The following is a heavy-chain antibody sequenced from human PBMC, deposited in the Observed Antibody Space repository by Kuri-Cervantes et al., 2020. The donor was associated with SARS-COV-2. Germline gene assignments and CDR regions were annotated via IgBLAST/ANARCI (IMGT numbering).Heavy chain of an antibody. CDR3: ARDGSYPYYYYYMDV. Sequence: GSLRLSCTVSGYSISSGYYWGWIRQPPGKGLEWIGSIYHSGSTYYNPSLKSQVTISVDTSKNQFSLKLSSVTAADTAVYYCARDGSYPYYYYYMDVWGKGTTVTVSS. CDR1: GYSISSGYY. CDR2: IYHSGST. D-gene: IGHD1-26*01. J-gene: IGHJ6*03. V-gene: IGHV4-38-2*02.